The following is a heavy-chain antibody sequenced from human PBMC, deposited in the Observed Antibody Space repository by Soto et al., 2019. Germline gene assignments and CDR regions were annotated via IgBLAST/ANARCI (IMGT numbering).Heavy chain of an antibody. CDR1: GGTFSSYT. CDR3: ARETGLVVVVAATGGFDP. CDR2: IIPILGIA. D-gene: IGHD2-15*01. Sequence: SVKVSCKASGGTFSSYTISWVRQAPGQGLEWMGRIIPILGIANYAQKFQGRVTITADKSTSTAYMELSSLRSEDTAVYYCARETGLVVVVAATGGFDPWGQGTLVTVSS. V-gene: IGHV1-69*02. J-gene: IGHJ5*02.